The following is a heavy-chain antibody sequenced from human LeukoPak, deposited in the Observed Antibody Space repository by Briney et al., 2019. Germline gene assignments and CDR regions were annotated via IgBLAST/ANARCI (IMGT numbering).Heavy chain of an antibody. Sequence: SETLSLTCTVSGDSISPYYWSWTRQPPGGGLEWIGYVFYTGSTNYNPSLKSRVTISVDTSRNQFSLKLTSVTAADTAVYYCARTRSGYSTLGYWGQGTLVTVSS. D-gene: IGHD1-26*01. CDR3: ARTRSGYSTLGY. CDR1: GDSISPYY. J-gene: IGHJ4*02. V-gene: IGHV4-59*01. CDR2: VFYTGST.